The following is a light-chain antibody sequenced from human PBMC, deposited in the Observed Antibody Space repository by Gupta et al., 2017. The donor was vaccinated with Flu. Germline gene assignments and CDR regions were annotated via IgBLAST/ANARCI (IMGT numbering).Light chain of an antibody. CDR2: GAS. V-gene: IGKV3-20*01. J-gene: IGKJ2*01. Sequence: EIVLTQSPGTLSLSPGERATLSCRASQSVSSSYLAWYQQKPGQAPRLLIYGASSRATGIPDRFSGSGSGTDFTLTISRLEPEDFAVYYGQQYGSLYTFGQGTXLEIK. CDR3: QQYGSLYT. CDR1: QSVSSSY.